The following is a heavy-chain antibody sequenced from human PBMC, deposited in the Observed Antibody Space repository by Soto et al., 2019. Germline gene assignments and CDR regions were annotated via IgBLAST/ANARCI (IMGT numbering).Heavy chain of an antibody. CDR3: ARDRWGSSGYYSYYFDY. CDR1: GGSISSGGYY. CDR2: IYYSGST. D-gene: IGHD3-22*01. J-gene: IGHJ4*02. V-gene: IGHV4-31*03. Sequence: QVQLQESGPGLVKPSQTLSLTCTVSGGSISSGGYYWSWIRQHPGKGLEWIGYIYYSGSTYYNPSLKSRVTMSVDTSKNQFSLKLSSVTAADTAVYYCARDRWGSSGYYSYYFDYWGQGTLVTVSS.